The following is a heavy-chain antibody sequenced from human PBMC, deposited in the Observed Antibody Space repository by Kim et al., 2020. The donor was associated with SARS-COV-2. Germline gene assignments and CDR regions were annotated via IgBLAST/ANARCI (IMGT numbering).Heavy chain of an antibody. CDR3: ARDGSGSYYNVGADY. Sequence: PSLKSRVTISVDTSKNQFSLKLSSVTAADTAVYYCARDGSGSYYNVGADYWGQGTLVTVSS. V-gene: IGHV4-34*01. D-gene: IGHD3-10*01. J-gene: IGHJ4*02.